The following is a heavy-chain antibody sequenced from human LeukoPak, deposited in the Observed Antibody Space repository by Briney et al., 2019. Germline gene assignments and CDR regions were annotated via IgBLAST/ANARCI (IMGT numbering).Heavy chain of an antibody. Sequence: SETLSLTCTVSGGSISSYYWSWIRQPPGKGLEWTGYIYYSGSTNYNPSLKSRVTISVDTSKNQFSLKLSSATAADTAVYYCARGLSHDFWSGYKPTGFDYWGQGTLVTVSS. V-gene: IGHV4-59*01. J-gene: IGHJ4*02. CDR2: IYYSGST. D-gene: IGHD3-3*01. CDR1: GGSISSYY. CDR3: ARGLSHDFWSGYKPTGFDY.